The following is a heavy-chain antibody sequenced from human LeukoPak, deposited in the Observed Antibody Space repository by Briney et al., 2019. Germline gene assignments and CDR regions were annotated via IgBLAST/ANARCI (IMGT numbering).Heavy chain of an antibody. CDR2: INPNSGGT. CDR1: GYTFTGNH. CDR3: ARGGSTDSIHACGGNCYFLDY. V-gene: IGHV1-2*02. J-gene: IGHJ4*02. D-gene: IGHD2-21*02. Sequence: ASVKVSCKASGYTFTGNHMHWVRQAPGQGLEWMGWINPNSGGTNYAQKFQGRVIMTRDTSISTAYMELSRLGSDDTAVYYCARGGSTDSIHACGGNCYFLDYWGQGTLVTVSS.